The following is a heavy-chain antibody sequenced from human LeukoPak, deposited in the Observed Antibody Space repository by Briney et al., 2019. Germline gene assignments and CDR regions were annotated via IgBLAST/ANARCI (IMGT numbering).Heavy chain of an antibody. V-gene: IGHV4-34*01. D-gene: IGHD4-23*01. Sequence: SETLSLTCAVYGGSFSAYYWSWIRQAPGKGLEWIGEINHSGSTNYNPSLKSRVTISVDTSKNQFSLKLSSVTAADTAVYYCASKAFNGGNFIYRFWGQGTLVTVSS. CDR3: ASKAFNGGNFIYRF. CDR2: INHSGST. CDR1: GGSFSAYY. J-gene: IGHJ4*02.